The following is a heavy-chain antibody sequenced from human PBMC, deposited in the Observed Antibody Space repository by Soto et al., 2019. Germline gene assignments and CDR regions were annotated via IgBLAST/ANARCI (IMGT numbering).Heavy chain of an antibody. CDR3: ARELYSGYGNNWFDS. V-gene: IGHV1-3*01. J-gene: IGHJ5*01. Sequence: ASVKVSCKASGCTFTSHAMHWVRQAPGQRLEWMGWINAGNGNTKCSQKFQGRVTITRDTSATTAYMELSSLRSEDTAVYYCARELYSGYGNNWFDSWGQGTQVTVSS. CDR2: INAGNGNT. D-gene: IGHD5-12*01. CDR1: GCTFTSHA.